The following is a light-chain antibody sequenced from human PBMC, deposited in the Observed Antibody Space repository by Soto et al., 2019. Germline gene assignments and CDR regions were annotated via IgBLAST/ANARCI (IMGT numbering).Light chain of an antibody. CDR2: GNN. V-gene: IGLV1-44*01. CDR1: SSNIGRNS. Sequence: QSVLTQAPSVSGTPGQRVTITCSGSSSNIGRNSVNWYQHLPGTAPKLLTHGNNHRPSGVPDRFSGSKSGTSASLAISGLQPEDEADYCCAAWDDSLNEDVFGDGTKGTVL. J-gene: IGLJ1*01. CDR3: AAWDDSLNEDV.